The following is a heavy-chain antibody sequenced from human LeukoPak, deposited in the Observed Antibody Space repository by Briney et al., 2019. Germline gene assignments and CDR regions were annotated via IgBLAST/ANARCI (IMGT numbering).Heavy chain of an antibody. J-gene: IGHJ5*02. CDR2: IYHSGST. D-gene: IGHD3-10*01. CDR1: GGSISSGGYS. V-gene: IGHV4-30-2*01. Sequence: PSQTLSLTCAVSGGSISSGGYSWSWIRQPPGKGLEWIGYIYHSGSTYYNPSLKSRVTISVDRSKNQFSLKLSSVTAADTAVYFWGRGKSSGNLSPWGQGTLVTVSS. CDR3: GRGKSSGNLSP.